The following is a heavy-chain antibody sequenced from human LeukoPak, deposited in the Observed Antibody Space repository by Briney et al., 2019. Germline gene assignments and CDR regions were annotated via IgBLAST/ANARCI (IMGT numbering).Heavy chain of an antibody. J-gene: IGHJ4*02. CDR3: ARAEGDY. CDR1: GGSISSYY. CDR2: TYSTGRA. V-gene: IGHV4-59*01. Sequence: SETLSLTCTVSGGSISSYYWSWIRQPPGKGLEWMAYTYSTGRANYNPSLKSRVTISEDTTKNQLSLDMNSVNAADTAVYYCARAEGDYWGQGNLVTVSS.